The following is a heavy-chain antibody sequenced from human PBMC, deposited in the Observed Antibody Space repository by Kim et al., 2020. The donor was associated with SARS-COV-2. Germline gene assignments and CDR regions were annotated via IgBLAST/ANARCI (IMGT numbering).Heavy chain of an antibody. Sequence: ASVKVSCKASGYTFTSYYMHWVRQAPGQGLEWMGIINPSGGSTSYAQKFQGRVTMTRDTSTSTVYMELSSLRSEDTAVYYCARDDEYSYGFGPSSSWSRRSYYGMDVWGQGTTVTVSS. CDR3: ARDDEYSYGFGPSSSWSRRSYYGMDV. J-gene: IGHJ6*02. CDR1: GYTFTSYY. D-gene: IGHD5-18*01. CDR2: INPSGGST. V-gene: IGHV1-46*01.